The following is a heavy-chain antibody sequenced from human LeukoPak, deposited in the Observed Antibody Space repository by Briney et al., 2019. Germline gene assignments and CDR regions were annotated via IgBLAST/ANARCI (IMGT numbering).Heavy chain of an antibody. V-gene: IGHV3-23*01. J-gene: IGHJ1*01. CDR1: GFTFSDYY. CDR2: ISGSGGST. D-gene: IGHD2-2*01. Sequence: GGSLRLSCAASGFTFSDYYMSWIRQAPGKGLEWVSAISGSGGSTYYADSVKGRFTISRDNSKDTLYLQMNSLRAEDTAVYYCAKSCSSTSCYGYFQHWGQGTLVTVSS. CDR3: AKSCSSTSCYGYFQH.